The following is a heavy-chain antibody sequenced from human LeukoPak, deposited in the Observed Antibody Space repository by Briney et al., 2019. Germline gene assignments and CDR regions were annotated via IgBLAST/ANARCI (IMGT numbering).Heavy chain of an antibody. CDR1: GFTFRSYW. D-gene: IGHD4-23*01. CDR3: ARAGNYGGNMY. V-gene: IGHV3-7*01. J-gene: IGHJ4*02. Sequence: TGGSLRLSXAASGFTFRSYWMSWVRQPPGKGLEWLANIKQDGSEKYYVDSVKGRFTISRDNAKNSLYLQMNSLRAEDTAVYYCARAGNYGGNMYWGQGTLVTVSS. CDR2: IKQDGSEK.